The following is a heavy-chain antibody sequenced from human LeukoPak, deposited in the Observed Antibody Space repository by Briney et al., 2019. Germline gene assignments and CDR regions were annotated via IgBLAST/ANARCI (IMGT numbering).Heavy chain of an antibody. CDR1: GFTFSSYS. V-gene: IGHV3-21*04. D-gene: IGHD3-10*01. CDR3: AKDRDYYGSGSYYIGYYYYMDV. CDR2: ISSSSSYI. Sequence: GGSLRLSCAASGFTFSSYSMNWVRQAPGKGLEWVSSISSSSSYIYYADSVKGRFTISRDNSKNTLYLQMNSLRVEDTAVYYCAKDRDYYGSGSYYIGYYYYMDVWGKGTTVTVSS. J-gene: IGHJ6*03.